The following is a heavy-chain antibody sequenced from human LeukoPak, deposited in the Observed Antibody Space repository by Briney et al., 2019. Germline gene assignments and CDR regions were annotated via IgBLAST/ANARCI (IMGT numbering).Heavy chain of an antibody. J-gene: IGHJ4*02. CDR3: ARDHYGSGSYYQGY. CDR1: GYTFTSYD. Sequence: RASVKVSCKASGYTFTSYDINWVRQATGQGLEWMGWINPNSGDTNYAQKFQGRVTMTGDTSISTAYMELSRLGSDDTAVYYCARDHYGSGSYYQGYWGQGTLVTVSS. D-gene: IGHD3-10*01. CDR2: INPNSGDT. V-gene: IGHV1-2*02.